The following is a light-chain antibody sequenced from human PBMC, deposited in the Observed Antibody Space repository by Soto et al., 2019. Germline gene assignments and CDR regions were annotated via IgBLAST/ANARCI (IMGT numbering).Light chain of an antibody. CDR1: QSVSSN. CDR3: QQYNNWPPIT. Sequence: GERATLSCRASQSVSSNLAWYQQKPGQAPRLLIYGASTRATGIPARFSGSGSGTEFTLTISSLQSEDFTVYYCQQYNNWPPITFGQGTRLEIK. J-gene: IGKJ5*01. CDR2: GAS. V-gene: IGKV3-15*01.